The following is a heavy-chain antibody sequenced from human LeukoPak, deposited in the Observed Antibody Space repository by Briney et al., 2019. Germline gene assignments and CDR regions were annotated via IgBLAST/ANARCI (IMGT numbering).Heavy chain of an antibody. CDR3: ARGEKGLPLDY. CDR1: GGSFSGYY. D-gene: IGHD5-12*01. CDR2: INHSGST. J-gene: IGHJ4*02. Sequence: SETLSLTCAVYGGSFSGYYWSWIRQPPGKGLEWIGEINHSGSTYYNPSLKSRVTISVDTSKNQFSLKLSSVTAADTAVYYCARGEKGLPLDYWGLGTLVTVSS. V-gene: IGHV4-34*01.